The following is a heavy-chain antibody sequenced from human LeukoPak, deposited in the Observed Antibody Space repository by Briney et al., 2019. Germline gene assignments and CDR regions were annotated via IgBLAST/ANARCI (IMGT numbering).Heavy chain of an antibody. CDR2: IYYSGST. D-gene: IGHD2-2*01. CDR3: ARHKNCSSTSCYLFDY. CDR1: GGSISSSSYY. J-gene: IGHJ4*02. Sequence: SETLSLTCTVPGGSISSSSYYWGWIRQPPGKGLEWIGSIYYSGSTYYNPSLKSRVTISVDTSKNQFSLKLSSVTAADTAVYYCARHKNCSSTSCYLFDYWGQGTLVTVSS. V-gene: IGHV4-39*01.